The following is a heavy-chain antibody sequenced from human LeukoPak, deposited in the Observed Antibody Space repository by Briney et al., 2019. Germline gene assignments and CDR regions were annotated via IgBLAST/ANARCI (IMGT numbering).Heavy chain of an antibody. Sequence: GGSLRLSCSASGFTFSTYWMTWVRQAPGKGLEWVANIKQDGSEKYYVDSVKGRFTISRDNAKNSLYLQMNSLGAEDTAVYYCARATGSGIMYYYDGSGYSLDYWGQGTLVTVSS. CDR2: IKQDGSEK. CDR3: ARATGSGIMYYYDGSGYSLDY. D-gene: IGHD3-22*01. J-gene: IGHJ4*02. V-gene: IGHV3-7*01. CDR1: GFTFSTYW.